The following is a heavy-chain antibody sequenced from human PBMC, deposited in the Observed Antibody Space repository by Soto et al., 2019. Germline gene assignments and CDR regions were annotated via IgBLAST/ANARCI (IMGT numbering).Heavy chain of an antibody. CDR1: GGTFSSYA. D-gene: IGHD2-2*01. CDR3: ARHVPAAGYYYGMDV. V-gene: IGHV1-69*12. Sequence: QVQLVQSGAEVKKPGSSVKVPCKASGGTFSSYAISWVRQAPGQGLEWMGGIIPIFCTANYAQKFQGRVTITADESTSTAYMELSSLRSEDTAVYYCARHVPAAGYYYGMDVWGQGTTVTVSS. CDR2: IIPIFCTA. J-gene: IGHJ6*02.